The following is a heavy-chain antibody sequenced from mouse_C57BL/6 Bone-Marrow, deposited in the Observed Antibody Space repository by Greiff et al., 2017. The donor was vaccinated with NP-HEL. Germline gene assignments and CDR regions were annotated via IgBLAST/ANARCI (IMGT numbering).Heavy chain of an antibody. J-gene: IGHJ1*03. CDR2: ISDGGSYT. D-gene: IGHD1-1*01. Sequence: VQVVESGGGLVKPGGSLKLSCAASGFTFSSYAMSWVRQTPEKRLEWVATISDGGSYTYYPDNVQGRFTISRDNAKNNLYLQMSHLKSEDTAMYYCARAYGSSSYWYFDVWGTGTTVTVSS. CDR1: GFTFSSYA. V-gene: IGHV5-4*01. CDR3: ARAYGSSSYWYFDV.